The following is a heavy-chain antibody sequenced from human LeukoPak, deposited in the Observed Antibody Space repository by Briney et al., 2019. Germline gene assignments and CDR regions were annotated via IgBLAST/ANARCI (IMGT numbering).Heavy chain of an antibody. J-gene: IGHJ4*02. CDR1: GFTFSSYA. CDR2: ISYDGST. Sequence: RSLRLSCAASGFTFSSYAMHWVRQAPGKGLEWVAVISYDGSTYYADSVKGRFTISRDNSKNTLYLQMNSLRAEDTAVYYCATPGSGAPFDYWGQGTLVIVSS. D-gene: IGHD3-10*01. V-gene: IGHV3-30-3*01. CDR3: ATPGSGAPFDY.